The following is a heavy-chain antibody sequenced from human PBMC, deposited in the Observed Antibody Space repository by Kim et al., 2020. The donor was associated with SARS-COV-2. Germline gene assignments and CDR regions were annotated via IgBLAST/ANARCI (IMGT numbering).Heavy chain of an antibody. D-gene: IGHD4-17*01. CDR1: GGSFSGYY. CDR3: ARGGRSRRTVTLFDY. V-gene: IGHV4-34*01. J-gene: IGHJ4*02. CDR2: INHSGST. Sequence: SETLSLTCAVYGGSFSGYYWSWIRQPPGKGLEWIGEINHSGSTNYNPSLKSRVTISVDTSKNQFSLKLSSVTAADTAVYYCARGGRSRRTVTLFDYWGQG.